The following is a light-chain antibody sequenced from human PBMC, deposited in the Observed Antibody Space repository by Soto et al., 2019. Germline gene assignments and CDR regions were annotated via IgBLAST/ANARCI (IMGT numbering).Light chain of an antibody. CDR3: QQYNSWPPRT. J-gene: IGKJ2*01. V-gene: IGKV3-15*01. Sequence: EIVMTQSPASLSVSPGETATLSCRASQSISNSLAWYQQKPGQAPSLLIYGASTRATGIPARFSGSGSGTEFTLTISSLQSKDSALYYCQQYNSWPPRTFGQGTKLEIK. CDR1: QSISNS. CDR2: GAS.